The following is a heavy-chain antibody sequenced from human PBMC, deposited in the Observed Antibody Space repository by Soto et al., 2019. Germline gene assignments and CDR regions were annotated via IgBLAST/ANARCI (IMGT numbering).Heavy chain of an antibody. CDR2: IYHTGST. V-gene: IGHV4-59*08. CDR1: GGSISTSY. Sequence: ETLSLTCNVSGGSISTSYWTWIRQPPGKGLEWIGYIYHTGSTHYNPSLRSRVTMSVDTSKNQFSLRLSSVTAADTAVYYCARHPISYSDVLTGQIVYPEFNCIDPWGQGTLVTVSS. D-gene: IGHD3-9*01. CDR3: ARHPISYSDVLTGQIVYPEFNCIDP. J-gene: IGHJ5*02.